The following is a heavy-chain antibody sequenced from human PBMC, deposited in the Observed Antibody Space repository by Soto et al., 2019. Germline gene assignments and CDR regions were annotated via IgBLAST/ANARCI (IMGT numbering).Heavy chain of an antibody. D-gene: IGHD3-22*01. Sequence: ASVKVSCKASGYTFTSYGISWVRQAPGQGLEWMGWISAYNGNTNYAQKHQGRVTMTTDTSTSTAYMELRSLRSDDTAVYYCARGYYDSSGYLVSYYYYYGMDVWGQGTTVTVSS. CDR3: ARGYYDSSGYLVSYYYYYGMDV. CDR2: ISAYNGNT. J-gene: IGHJ6*02. V-gene: IGHV1-18*01. CDR1: GYTFTSYG.